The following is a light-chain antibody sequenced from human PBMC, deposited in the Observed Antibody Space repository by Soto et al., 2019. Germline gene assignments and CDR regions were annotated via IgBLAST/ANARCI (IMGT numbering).Light chain of an antibody. V-gene: IGKV3-20*01. CDR2: GTS. CDR1: QTVSSTY. J-gene: IGKJ2*01. Sequence: EIVLTQSPGTLSLSPGERATLSCRTSQTVSSTYLAWYQQKRGQAPRLLIYGTSNRATGIPDRFSGSGSGTDFTITISRREPEDFAVYHWQLYGSSPLYSFAQGTELEIK. CDR3: QLYGSSPLYS.